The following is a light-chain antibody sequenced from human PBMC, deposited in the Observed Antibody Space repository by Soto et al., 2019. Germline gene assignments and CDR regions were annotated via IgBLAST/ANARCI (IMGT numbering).Light chain of an antibody. Sequence: EIVLTLSPAALSLSPEERATLSCRASQSVSSYLAWYQQKPGQAPRLLIYDASNRATGIPARFSGSGSGTDFTLTISSLEPEDFAVYYCQQRSNWPPAWTFGQGTKVDIK. CDR1: QSVSSY. CDR2: DAS. CDR3: QQRSNWPPAWT. J-gene: IGKJ1*01. V-gene: IGKV3-11*01.